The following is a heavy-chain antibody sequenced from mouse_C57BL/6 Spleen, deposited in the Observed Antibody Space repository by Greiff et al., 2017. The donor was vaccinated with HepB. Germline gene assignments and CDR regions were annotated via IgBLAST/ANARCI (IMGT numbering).Heavy chain of an antibody. V-gene: IGHV1-55*01. D-gene: IGHD2-1*01. CDR2: IYPGSGST. Sequence: VQLQQPGAELVKPGASVKMSCKASGYTFTSYWITWVKQRPGQGLEWIGDIYPGSGSTNYNEKFKSKATLTVDTSSSTAYMQLSSLTSADSAVYDCARGIYYGNYPFDYWGQGTTLTVSS. CDR1: GYTFTSYW. CDR3: ARGIYYGNYPFDY. J-gene: IGHJ2*01.